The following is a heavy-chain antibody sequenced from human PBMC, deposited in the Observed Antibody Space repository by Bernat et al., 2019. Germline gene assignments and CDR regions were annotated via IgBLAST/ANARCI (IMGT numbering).Heavy chain of an antibody. CDR2: IYSGGST. CDR1: GFTVSSNY. J-gene: IGHJ4*02. Sequence: EVQLVESGGGLIQPGGSLRLSCAASGFTVSSNYMSWVRQAPGKGLEWVSVIYSGGSTYYADSVKGRFTISRDNAKNSLYLQMNSLRDEDTAVYYCARDRGVTRVSNFDYWGQGTLVTVSS. CDR3: ARDRGVTRVSNFDY. D-gene: IGHD4-11*01. V-gene: IGHV3-53*01.